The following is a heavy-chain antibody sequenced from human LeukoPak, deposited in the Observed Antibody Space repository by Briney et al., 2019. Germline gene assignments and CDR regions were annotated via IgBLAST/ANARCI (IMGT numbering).Heavy chain of an antibody. V-gene: IGHV4-31*03. D-gene: IGHD3-10*01. CDR2: IYYSGTT. CDR3: ARYRSSGDLFDY. Sequence: SQTLSLTCSVSGGTISSGGYYWSWFRQHPGKGPEWIGYIYYSGTTFYNPSLKSRLTMSVDTSKNQFSLRLTSVTVADTAVYYCARYRSSGDLFDYWGQGTLVTVSS. CDR1: GGTISSGGYY. J-gene: IGHJ4*02.